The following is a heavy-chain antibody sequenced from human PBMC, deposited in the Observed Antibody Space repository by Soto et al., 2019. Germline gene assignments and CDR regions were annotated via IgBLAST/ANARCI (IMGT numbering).Heavy chain of an antibody. CDR1: GYTFTGYY. CDR2: INPNSGGT. D-gene: IGHD1-7*01. Sequence: ASVKVSCKASGYTFTGYYMHWVRQAPGQGLEWMGWINPNSGGTNYAQKFQGWVTMTRDTSISTAYMELSRLRSDDTAVYYCARARVSGTGYYYHYGMAVWGQGTSVTVSS. J-gene: IGHJ6*02. V-gene: IGHV1-2*04. CDR3: ARARVSGTGYYYHYGMAV.